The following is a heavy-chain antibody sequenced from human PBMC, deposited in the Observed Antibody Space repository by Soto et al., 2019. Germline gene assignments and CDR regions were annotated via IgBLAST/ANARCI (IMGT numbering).Heavy chain of an antibody. Sequence: PSETLSLTCTVSGGSISSGGYYWSWIRQHPGKGLEWIGYIYYSGSTYYNPSLKSRVTISVDTSKNQFSLKLSSVTAADTAVYYCARAEGVLWYYGSGSYYKNWFDPWGQGTLVTVSS. CDR3: ARAEGVLWYYGSGSYYKNWFDP. CDR2: IYYSGST. J-gene: IGHJ5*02. CDR1: GGSISSGGYY. D-gene: IGHD3-10*01. V-gene: IGHV4-31*03.